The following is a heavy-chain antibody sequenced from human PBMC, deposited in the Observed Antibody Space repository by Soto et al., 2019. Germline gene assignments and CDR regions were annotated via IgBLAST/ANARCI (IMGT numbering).Heavy chain of an antibody. CDR2: ISYDGSNK. J-gene: IGHJ6*02. CDR3: AKDNYDFWSGSRHYYYYYGMDV. V-gene: IGHV3-30*18. Sequence: QVQLVESGGGVVQPGRSLRLSCAASGFTFSSYGMHWVRQAPGKGLEWVAVISYDGSNKYYADSVKGRFTISRDNSKNTLYLQMNSLRAEDTAVHYCAKDNYDFWSGSRHYYYYYGMDVWGQGTTVTVSS. CDR1: GFTFSSYG. D-gene: IGHD3-3*01.